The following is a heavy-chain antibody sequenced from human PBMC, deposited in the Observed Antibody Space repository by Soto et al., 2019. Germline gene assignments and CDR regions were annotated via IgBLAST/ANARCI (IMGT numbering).Heavy chain of an antibody. CDR2: IYHSGST. Sequence: PSETLSLTCTVSGGSISSYYWSWIRQPPGKGLEWIGYIYHSGSTYYNPSLKSRVTISVDRSKNQFSLKLSSVTAADTAVYYCASLGGIGAPGYYYYGMDVWGQGTTVTVSS. J-gene: IGHJ6*02. V-gene: IGHV4-59*12. CDR1: GGSISSYY. D-gene: IGHD3-10*01. CDR3: ASLGGIGAPGYYYYGMDV.